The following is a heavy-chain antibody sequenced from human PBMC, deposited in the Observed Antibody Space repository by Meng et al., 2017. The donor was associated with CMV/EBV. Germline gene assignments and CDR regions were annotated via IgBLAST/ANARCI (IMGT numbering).Heavy chain of an antibody. CDR2: ISAYNGNT. J-gene: IGHJ4*02. CDR1: GYTFTSYG. CDR3: ARGGRYYYDSSGYSDY. Sequence: VQLGQAGAGVKKPGASVKVSCKASGYTFTSYGISWVRQDPGQGLEWMGWISAYNGNTNYAQKLQGRVTMTTDTSTSTAYMELRSLRSDDTAVYYCARGGRYYYDSSGYSDYWGQGTLVTVSS. V-gene: IGHV1-18*01. D-gene: IGHD3-22*01.